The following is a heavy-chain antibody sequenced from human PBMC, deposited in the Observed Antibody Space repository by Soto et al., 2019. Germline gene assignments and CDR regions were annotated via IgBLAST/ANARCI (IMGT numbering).Heavy chain of an antibody. D-gene: IGHD6-13*01. CDR1: GGTFSSYT. CDR3: ASVLRSSSWPPRYFDL. CDR2: IIPILGIA. V-gene: IGHV1-69*02. Sequence: QVQLVQSGAEVKKPGSSVKVSCKASGGTFSSYTISWVRQAPGQGLEWMGRIIPILGIANYAQKFQGRVTTTADKSTSTAYMEMSSLRSEDTAVYYYASVLRSSSWPPRYFDLWGRGTLVTVSS. J-gene: IGHJ2*01.